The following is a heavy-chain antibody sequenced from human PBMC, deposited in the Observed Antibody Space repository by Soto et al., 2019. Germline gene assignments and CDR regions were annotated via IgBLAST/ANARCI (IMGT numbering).Heavy chain of an antibody. D-gene: IGHD2-2*01. V-gene: IGHV1-2*04. Sequence: GASVKVSCKASGYTFTGYYMHWVRQAPGQGLEWMGWINPNSGGTNYAQKFQGWVTMTRDTSISTAYMELSRLRSDDTAVYYCARASRVYCISTSCYAETYGMDVWGQGTTVTVSS. CDR1: GYTFTGYY. CDR2: INPNSGGT. J-gene: IGHJ6*02. CDR3: ARASRVYCISTSCYAETYGMDV.